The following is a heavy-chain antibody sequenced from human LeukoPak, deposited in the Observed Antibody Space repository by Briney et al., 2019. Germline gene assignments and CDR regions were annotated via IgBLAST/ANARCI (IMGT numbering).Heavy chain of an antibody. D-gene: IGHD3-3*01. CDR3: ARDAENQYYDFWSGYRTYYFDY. CDR1: GYTFISYG. V-gene: IGHV1-18*01. J-gene: IGHJ4*02. Sequence: GASVKVSCKASGYTFISYGISWVRQAPGQGLERMGWISAYNGNTNYAQKLQGRVTMTTDTYTSTTYMELRSLRSDDTAVYYCARDAENQYYDFWSGYRTYYFDYWGQGTLVTVSS. CDR2: ISAYNGNT.